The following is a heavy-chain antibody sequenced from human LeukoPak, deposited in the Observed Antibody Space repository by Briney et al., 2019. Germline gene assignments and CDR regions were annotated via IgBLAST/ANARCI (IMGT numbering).Heavy chain of an antibody. J-gene: IGHJ4*02. Sequence: GASVKVSCKASGGTFSSYAISWVRQAPGQGLEWMGGIIPIFGTANYAQKFQGRVTITADESTSTAYMELSSLRSEDTAVYYCARDGPYGAYYFDYWGQGTLVTVSS. CDR1: GGTFSSYA. CDR3: ARDGPYGAYYFDY. CDR2: IIPIFGTA. D-gene: IGHD4-17*01. V-gene: IGHV1-69*01.